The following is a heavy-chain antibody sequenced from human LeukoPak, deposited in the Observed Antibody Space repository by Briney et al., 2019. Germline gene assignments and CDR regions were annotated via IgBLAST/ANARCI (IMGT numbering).Heavy chain of an antibody. Sequence: GGSLRLSCAASGFTFSSYSMNWVRQAPGKGLEWVSYISSSSSTIYYADSVKGRFTISRDDANNSLYLHMNSLRPEDTAMYYCARENWDLNSLDYWGQGILVTVSS. J-gene: IGHJ4*02. CDR2: ISSSSSTI. CDR1: GFTFSSYS. CDR3: ARENWDLNSLDY. V-gene: IGHV3-48*01. D-gene: IGHD7-27*01.